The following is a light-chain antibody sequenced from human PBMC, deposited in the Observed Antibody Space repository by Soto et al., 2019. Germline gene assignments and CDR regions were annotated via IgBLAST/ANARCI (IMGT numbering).Light chain of an antibody. J-gene: IGKJ1*01. V-gene: IGKV3-20*01. CDR1: QSLTNSF. CDR2: GAS. Sequence: EFVFTQSPGTLSLSPGERATLSCSSSQSLTNSFIAWYQQRPGQAPRLLIYGASNRATGIPDRFSGSGSGTDFTLTISRLEPEDFAVYYCQQYGSSGTFGQGTKVDIK. CDR3: QQYGSSGT.